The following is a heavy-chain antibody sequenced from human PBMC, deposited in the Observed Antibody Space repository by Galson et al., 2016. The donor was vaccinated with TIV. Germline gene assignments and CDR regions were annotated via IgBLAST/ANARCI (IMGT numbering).Heavy chain of an antibody. Sequence: SLRLSCAASVLSFSSYPMHWVRQAPGKGLEYVALISDDGNNKQYADSVKGRFTISRDNSKKTLLLQMSSRRIEYTSVYYCARAGGYDYYSYAMDVWGQGTTVTVSS. CDR3: ARAGGYDYYSYAMDV. V-gene: IGHV3-30-3*01. J-gene: IGHJ6*02. D-gene: IGHD5-12*01. CDR2: ISDDGNNK. CDR1: VLSFSSYP.